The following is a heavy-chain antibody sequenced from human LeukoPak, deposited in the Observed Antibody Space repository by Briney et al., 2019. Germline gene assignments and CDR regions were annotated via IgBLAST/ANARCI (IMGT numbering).Heavy chain of an antibody. CDR1: GGSISSSTYY. CDR2: LYYSGST. CDR3: ARQAISGYDPPPFDS. D-gene: IGHD5-12*01. V-gene: IGHV4-39*01. J-gene: IGHJ4*02. Sequence: KSSETLPLTCTVSGGSISSSTYYWGWIRQPPGKGLEWIGNLYYSGSTYYNPSLKSRVTISVDTSKNQFSLKLSSVTAADTAVYYCARQAISGYDPPPFDSWGQGTLVTVSS.